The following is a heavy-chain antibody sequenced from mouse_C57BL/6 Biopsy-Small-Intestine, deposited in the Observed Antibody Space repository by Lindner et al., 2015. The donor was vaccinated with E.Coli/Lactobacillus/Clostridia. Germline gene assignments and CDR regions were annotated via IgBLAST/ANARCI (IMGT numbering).Heavy chain of an antibody. Sequence: SVKVSCKASGYTFTDYYLHRLRRAPGQGPEWMGRINPDTGDTEYAQNFQGRVTMTRDTSISTGYMEVTTLKSDDTAVYYCARDFLGVPHGTYDYWGQGTQVTVSS. D-gene: IGHD4-1*01. V-gene: IGHV1-84*02. CDR1: GYTFTDYY. CDR3: ARDFLGVPHGTYDY. J-gene: IGHJ4*01. CDR2: INPDTGDT.